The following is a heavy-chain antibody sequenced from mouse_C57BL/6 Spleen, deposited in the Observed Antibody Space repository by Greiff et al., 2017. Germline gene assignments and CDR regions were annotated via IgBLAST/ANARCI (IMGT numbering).Heavy chain of an antibody. CDR2: INPGSGGT. CDR3: ARYDYDYDGDV. J-gene: IGHJ1*03. Sequence: QVQLQQSGAELVRPGTSVKVSCKASGYAFTNYLIEWVKQRPGQSLEWIGVINPGSGGTNYNEKFKGKATLTADKSSSTAYMQLSSLTSEDSAVYFCARYDYDYDGDVWGTGTTVTVSS. CDR1: GYAFTNYL. D-gene: IGHD2-4*01. V-gene: IGHV1-54*01.